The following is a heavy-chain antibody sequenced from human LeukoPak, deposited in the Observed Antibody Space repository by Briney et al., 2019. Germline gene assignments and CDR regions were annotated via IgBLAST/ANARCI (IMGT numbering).Heavy chain of an antibody. J-gene: IGHJ6*02. Sequence: SETLSLTCAVYGGSFSGYYWSWIRQPSGKGLEWIGEINHSGSTNYNPSLKSRVTISVDTSKNQFSLKLSSVTAADTAVYYCARARKGLHYYYGMDVWGQGTTVTVSS. CDR2: INHSGST. CDR1: GGSFSGYY. CDR3: ARARKGLHYYYGMDV. V-gene: IGHV4-34*01.